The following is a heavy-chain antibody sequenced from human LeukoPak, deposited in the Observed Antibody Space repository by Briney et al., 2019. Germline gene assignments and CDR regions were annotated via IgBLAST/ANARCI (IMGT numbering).Heavy chain of an antibody. J-gene: IGHJ4*02. V-gene: IGHV4-39*01. Sequence: SETLSLTCTVSGGPISSNDYYWGWIRQPPGKGLEWIGNILYSGNTFYHPSLKSRITIAVDTSKNQFSLKLSSVTAADTAVYYCSRYIRRRPQFDYWGQGTLATVSS. CDR1: GGPISSNDYY. CDR2: ILYSGNT. CDR3: SRYIRRRPQFDY.